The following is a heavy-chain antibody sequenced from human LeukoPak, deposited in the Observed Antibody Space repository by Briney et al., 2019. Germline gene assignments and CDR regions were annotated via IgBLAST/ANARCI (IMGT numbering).Heavy chain of an antibody. CDR3: AGADHRSWNAFDI. Sequence: ASVKVSCKASGYTFTSCDINWVRQASGQGLEWMGWMKPDSGNTGYAQKFQGRVTITRDTSTNTAYMELSGLRSEDTAVYYCAGADHRSWNAFDIRGQGTTVTVSS. J-gene: IGHJ3*02. V-gene: IGHV1-8*03. D-gene: IGHD6-13*01. CDR2: MKPDSGNT. CDR1: GYTFTSCD.